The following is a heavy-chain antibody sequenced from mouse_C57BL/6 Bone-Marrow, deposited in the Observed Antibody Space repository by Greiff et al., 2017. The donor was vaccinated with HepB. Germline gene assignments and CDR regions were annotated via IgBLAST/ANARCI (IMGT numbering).Heavy chain of an antibody. CDR3: ASREGGFYYGSSYGY. CDR1: GYTFTDYY. Sequence: VQLQQSGPVLVKPGASVKMSCKASGYTFTDYYMNWVKQSHGKSLEWIGVINPYNGGTSYNQKFKGKATLTVDKSSSTAYMELNSLTSEDSAVYYCASREGGFYYGSSYGYWGQGTTLTVSS. V-gene: IGHV1-19*01. D-gene: IGHD1-1*01. CDR2: INPYNGGT. J-gene: IGHJ2*01.